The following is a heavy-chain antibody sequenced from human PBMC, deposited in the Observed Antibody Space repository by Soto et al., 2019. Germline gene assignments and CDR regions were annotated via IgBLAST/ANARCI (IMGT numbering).Heavy chain of an antibody. D-gene: IGHD5-12*01. J-gene: IGHJ4*02. CDR1: GFTFSDSY. Sequence: QVQLVESGGGLVKPGGSLRLSCVASGFTFSDSYMSWVRQAPRKGLEWVSYISSTSSFTDYAESVKGRFIISRDNAKNSLFLQMNSLRAEDTALYYCARRDGYNYFDFWGQGTLVSVSS. CDR3: ARRDGYNYFDF. CDR2: ISSTSSFT. V-gene: IGHV3-11*06.